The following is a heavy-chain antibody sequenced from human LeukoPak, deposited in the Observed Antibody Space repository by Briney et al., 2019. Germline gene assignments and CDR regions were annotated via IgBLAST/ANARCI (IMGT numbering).Heavy chain of an antibody. Sequence: PGGSLRLSCAASGFPFSTYAMSWVRQAPGKGLEWVSAIGGSGGSTYYADSVKGRFTISRDNSKNTLYLQMNSLRAEDTAVYYCAKGRTTTVRFLIDYRGQGTLVTVSS. CDR2: IGGSGGST. V-gene: IGHV3-23*01. CDR1: GFPFSTYA. D-gene: IGHD4-17*01. J-gene: IGHJ4*02. CDR3: AKGRTTTVRFLIDY.